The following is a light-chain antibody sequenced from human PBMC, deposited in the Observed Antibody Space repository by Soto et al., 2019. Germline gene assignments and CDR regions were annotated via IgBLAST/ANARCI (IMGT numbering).Light chain of an antibody. CDR3: QQYGSSPIT. CDR1: QGISSD. V-gene: IGKV1-9*01. Sequence: EIQLTQSPSFLSASVGDRVTITCRASQGISSDLAWYQQNPVKAPKLLIYAASTLQNGVPSTFSGSGSGTDFTLTISRLEPEDFAVYYCQQYGSSPITFGQGTRLEIK. CDR2: AAS. J-gene: IGKJ5*01.